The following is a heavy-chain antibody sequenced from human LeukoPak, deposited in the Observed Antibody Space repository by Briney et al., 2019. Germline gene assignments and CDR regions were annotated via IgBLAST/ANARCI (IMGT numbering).Heavy chain of an antibody. CDR3: ASSSHMVRGVIIMWYFDY. V-gene: IGHV1-69*06. D-gene: IGHD3-10*01. CDR2: IIPIFGTA. Sequence: GASVKVSCKASGYTFTSYGISWVRQAPGQGFEWMGGIIPIFGTANYAQKFQGRVTITADKSTSTAYMELSSLRSEDTAVYYCASSSHMVRGVIIMWYFDYWGQGTLVTVSS. CDR1: GYTFTSYG. J-gene: IGHJ4*02.